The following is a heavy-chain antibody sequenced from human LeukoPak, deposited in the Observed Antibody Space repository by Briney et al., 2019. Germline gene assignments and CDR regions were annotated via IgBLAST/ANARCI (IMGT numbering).Heavy chain of an antibody. CDR2: ISYDGSNK. V-gene: IGHV3-30-3*01. CDR3: VKESGPYGAFDI. D-gene: IGHD4-17*01. J-gene: IGHJ3*02. Sequence: GGTLRLSCAASGFTFSSYAMHWVRQVPGKGLEWVAVISYDGSNKYYADSVKGRFTISRDNSKNTLYLQMNSLGAEDTAVYYCVKESGPYGAFDIWGQGTMVTVSS. CDR1: GFTFSSYA.